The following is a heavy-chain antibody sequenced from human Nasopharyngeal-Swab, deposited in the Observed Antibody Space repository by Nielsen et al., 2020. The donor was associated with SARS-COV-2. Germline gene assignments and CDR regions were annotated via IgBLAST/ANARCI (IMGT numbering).Heavy chain of an antibody. CDR1: GFTFSSYS. V-gene: IGHV3-48*01. D-gene: IGHD2-2*01. J-gene: IGHJ6*03. CDR3: ARVSLGYCSSTSCYRSYYYYYYMDV. CDR2: ISSSSSTI. Sequence: GGSLILSCAASGFTFSSYSMNWVRQAPGKGLEWVSYISSSSSTIYYADSVKGRFTISRDNAKNSLYLQMNSLRAEDTAVCYCARVSLGYCSSTSCYRSYYYYYYMDVWGKGTTVTVSS.